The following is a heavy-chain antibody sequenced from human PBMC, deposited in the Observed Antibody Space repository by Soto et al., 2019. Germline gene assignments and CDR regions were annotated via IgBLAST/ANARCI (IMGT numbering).Heavy chain of an antibody. CDR2: IIPIFGTA. CDR3: ASDFYGYNPTPLPT. CDR1: GGTFSSYA. V-gene: IGHV1-69*13. Sequence: SVKVSCKASGGTFSSYAISWVRQAPGQGLEWMGGIIPIFGTANYAQKFQGRVTITADESASTAYMELSSLRSEDTAVYYCASDFYGYNPTPLPTWGQGTLVTVSS. D-gene: IGHD5-18*01. J-gene: IGHJ4*02.